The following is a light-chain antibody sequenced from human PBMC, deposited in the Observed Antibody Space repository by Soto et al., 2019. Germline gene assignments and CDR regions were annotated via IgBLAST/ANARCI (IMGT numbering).Light chain of an antibody. CDR1: QTVSSAR. J-gene: IGKJ1*01. Sequence: EIVLTRTPGTLSLSPGERATLSCRASQTVSSARLAWFQQKPGQAPRLLIYGASSRAPGIPDRFSGSGSETDLTLTITRLESEDFAVYSCHKYGSSPWTCGQGTKVDIK. CDR3: HKYGSSPWT. V-gene: IGKV3-20*01. CDR2: GAS.